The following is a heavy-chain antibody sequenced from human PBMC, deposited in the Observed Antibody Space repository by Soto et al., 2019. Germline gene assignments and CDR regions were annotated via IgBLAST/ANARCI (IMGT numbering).Heavy chain of an antibody. CDR2: VRGNGDPP. D-gene: IGHD5-12*01. J-gene: IGHJ4*02. CDR1: GFTFSSYA. CDR3: VKSRGGNNFDFFD. Sequence: GGCLRLSWSACGFTFSSYAMHWVRQAPGKGLEYVSGVRGNGDPPFYADSVKGRSTISRDNCKNTLYLQMSCLSADDTAVYYFVKSRGGNNFDFFDWGQGALVTVSA. V-gene: IGHV3-64D*06.